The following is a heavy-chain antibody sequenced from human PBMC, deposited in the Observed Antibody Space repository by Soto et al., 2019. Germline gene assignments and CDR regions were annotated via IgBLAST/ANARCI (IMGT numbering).Heavy chain of an antibody. CDR1: GFTFSSYA. Sequence: GESLKISCAASGFTFSSYAMHWVRQAPGKGLEWVAVISYDGSNKYYADSVKGRFTISRDNSKNTLYLQMNSLRAEDTAVYYCARVQSGWYYYGMDVWGQGTTVTVSS. D-gene: IGHD6-19*01. CDR3: ARVQSGWYYYGMDV. CDR2: ISYDGSNK. V-gene: IGHV3-30-3*01. J-gene: IGHJ6*02.